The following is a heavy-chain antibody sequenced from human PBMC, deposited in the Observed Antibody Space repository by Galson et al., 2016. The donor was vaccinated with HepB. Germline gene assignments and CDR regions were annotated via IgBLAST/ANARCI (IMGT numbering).Heavy chain of an antibody. D-gene: IGHD3-10*01. CDR2: ISDIGANT. V-gene: IGHV3-23*01. CDR3: AARYGEFLMVFDY. J-gene: IGHJ4*02. Sequence: SLRLSCAGSGFILNSHAMSWVRQAPGKGLELVSAISDIGANTYHADFVKGRFTISRDNSKNTMYLQMNSQRVEDTAVYYCAARYGEFLMVFDYWGQGTRVTVSS. CDR1: GFILNSHA.